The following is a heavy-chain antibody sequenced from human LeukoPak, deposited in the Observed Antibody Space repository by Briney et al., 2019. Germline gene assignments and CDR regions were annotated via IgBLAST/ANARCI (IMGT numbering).Heavy chain of an antibody. CDR1: GFTVSSNY. CDR2: IYSGGST. Sequence: GGSLRLSCAVSGFTVSSNYMSWVRQAPGKGLEWVSVIYSGGSTYYADSVKARFTISRDNSRNTLYLQMNSLRAEDTAVYYCARGFSGYDPFDYWGQGTLVTVSS. V-gene: IGHV3-66*01. J-gene: IGHJ4*02. D-gene: IGHD5-12*01. CDR3: ARGFSGYDPFDY.